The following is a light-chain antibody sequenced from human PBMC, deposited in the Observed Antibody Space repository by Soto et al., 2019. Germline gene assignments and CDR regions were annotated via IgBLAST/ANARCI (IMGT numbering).Light chain of an antibody. CDR1: SSDVGYYNL. CDR2: EVN. V-gene: IGLV2-23*02. CDR3: SSYAGSTTHYV. Sequence: QSVLTQPAAVSGSTGQSITISCTGTSSDVGYYNLVSWYQQHPGKAPKLIIYEVNKRPSGFSNRFSGSKSGNTASLTISGLQAEDEADHYCSSYAGSTTHYVFGTGTQLTVL. J-gene: IGLJ1*01.